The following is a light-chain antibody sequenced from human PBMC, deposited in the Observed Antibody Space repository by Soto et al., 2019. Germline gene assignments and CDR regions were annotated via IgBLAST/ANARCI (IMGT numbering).Light chain of an antibody. CDR3: MQATHNPPYT. CDR1: QSLLHSDGNTY. J-gene: IGKJ2*01. Sequence: DIVLTQTPLSSPVTLGQPASISCRSSQSLLHSDGNTYLSWVQQRPGQPPRLLIYKISNRLSGVQDRFSGSGAWTDFTLKISRVEADDVGVYYCMQATHNPPYTFGQGTKLEI. CDR2: KIS. V-gene: IGKV2-24*01.